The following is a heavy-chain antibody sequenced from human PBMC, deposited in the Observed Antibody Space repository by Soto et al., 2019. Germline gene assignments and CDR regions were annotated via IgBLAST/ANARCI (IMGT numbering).Heavy chain of an antibody. D-gene: IGHD6-13*01. Sequence: EVQLLESGGGLVQPGGSLRLSCAASGFTFNNYAMSWVRQAPGKGLEWVSTISGSGGSTYYADSVKGRFTISRDNSKNTLYLQMNSLKAEDTAIYYCAKGAAALHFDYWGQGTLVTVSS. CDR2: ISGSGGST. V-gene: IGHV3-23*01. CDR1: GFTFNNYA. J-gene: IGHJ4*02. CDR3: AKGAAALHFDY.